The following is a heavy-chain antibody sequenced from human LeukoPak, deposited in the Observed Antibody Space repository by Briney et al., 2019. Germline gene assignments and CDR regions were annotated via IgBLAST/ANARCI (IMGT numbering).Heavy chain of an antibody. V-gene: IGHV3-11*06. CDR1: GFIFGDYY. Sequence: GGTLRLSCKASGFIFGDYYMNWIRQAPGKGLECLSYISSGTINHSNYADSVKGRFTISRDNARNSLYLQMNSLRGEDTAAYYCARTQLDLDGFDIWGQGTTVTVSS. J-gene: IGHJ3*02. D-gene: IGHD1-1*01. CDR2: ISSGTINHS. CDR3: ARTQLDLDGFDI.